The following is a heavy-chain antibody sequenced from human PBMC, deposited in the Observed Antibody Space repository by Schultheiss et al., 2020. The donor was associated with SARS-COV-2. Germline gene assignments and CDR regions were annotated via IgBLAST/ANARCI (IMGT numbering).Heavy chain of an antibody. CDR3: ARRYCSGGSCYQDY. J-gene: IGHJ4*02. CDR1: GGSISSYY. D-gene: IGHD2-15*01. CDR2: INHSGST. V-gene: IGHV4-34*01. Sequence: SETLSLTCTVSGGSISSYYWSWIRQPPGKGLEWIGEINHSGSTNYNPSLKSRVTISVDTSKNQFSLKLSSVTAADTAVYYCARRYCSGGSCYQDYWGQGTLVTVSS.